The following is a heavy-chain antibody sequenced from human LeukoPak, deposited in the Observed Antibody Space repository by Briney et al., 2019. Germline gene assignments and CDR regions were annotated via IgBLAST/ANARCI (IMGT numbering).Heavy chain of an antibody. J-gene: IGHJ3*02. CDR3: ARGDNVLRFLEVDAFDI. Sequence: PSETLSLTCVVYGGSFSSYYWSWIRQPPGKRLEWIGEINYGGSTDYNPSLKSRVTISVDTSKNQFSLRLSSVTAADTAVYYCARGDNVLRFLEVDAFDIWGQGTMVTVCS. D-gene: IGHD3-3*01. V-gene: IGHV4-34*01. CDR1: GGSFSSYY. CDR2: INYGGST.